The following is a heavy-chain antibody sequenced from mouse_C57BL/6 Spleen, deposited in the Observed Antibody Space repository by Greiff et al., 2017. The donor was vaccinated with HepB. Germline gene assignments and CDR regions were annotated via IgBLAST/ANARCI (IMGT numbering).Heavy chain of an antibody. CDR3: ARSLYYFDY. J-gene: IGHJ2*01. V-gene: IGHV1-55*01. D-gene: IGHD6-2*01. CDR2: IYPGSGST. CDR1: GYTFTSYW. Sequence: VQLQQSGAELVKPGASVKMSCKASGYTFTSYWITWVKQRPGQGLEWIGDIYPGSGSTNYNEKFKSKATLTVDTSSSTAYMQLSSLTSEDSAVYYWARSLYYFDYWGQSTTRTVSS.